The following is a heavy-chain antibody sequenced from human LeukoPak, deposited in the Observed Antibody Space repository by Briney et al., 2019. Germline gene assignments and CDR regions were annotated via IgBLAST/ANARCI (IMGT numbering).Heavy chain of an antibody. Sequence: PSETLSLTCAVYGGSSSGYYWSWIRQPPGKGLEWIGEINHSGSTSYNPSLKSRVTISVDTSKNQFSLKLSSVTAADTAAYYCARRYHYYGMDVWGQGTTVTVSS. V-gene: IGHV4-34*01. J-gene: IGHJ6*02. CDR2: INHSGST. CDR1: GGSSSGYY. CDR3: ARRYHYYGMDV.